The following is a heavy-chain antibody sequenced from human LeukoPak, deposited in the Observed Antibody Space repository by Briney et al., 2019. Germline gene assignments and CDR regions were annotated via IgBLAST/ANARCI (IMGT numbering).Heavy chain of an antibody. Sequence: TLSLTPTLSVGSTTSVTRSSIPHPPRKGLEWISYIDNTRNTNYHPTLRSRVVISADTPKNQFSLRLSSVTAADSAVYYCATSTGTIYTWFDPWGQGTLVTVSS. CDR2: IDNTRNT. V-gene: IGHV4-59*01. CDR3: ATSTGTIYTWFDP. D-gene: IGHD1-1*01. CDR1: VGSTTSVT. J-gene: IGHJ5*02.